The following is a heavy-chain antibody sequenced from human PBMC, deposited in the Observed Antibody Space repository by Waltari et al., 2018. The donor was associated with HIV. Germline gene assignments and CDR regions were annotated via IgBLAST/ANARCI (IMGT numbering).Heavy chain of an antibody. CDR2: ITPVFGKT. CDR1: RDVFTNFS. J-gene: IGHJ4*02. V-gene: IGHV1-69*10. Sequence: VQLVQSGAEMKKPGSSVRVSCKCSRDVFTNFSFNWLRQAPGQRPEWMAEITPVFGKTDDARKLRGRVTLSADKSASRIYMHLRCLSSGDTAVYYWADAPERPGFEAPLFFFDYWGQGTLITVSS. D-gene: IGHD5-12*01. CDR3: ADAPERPGFEAPLFFFDY.